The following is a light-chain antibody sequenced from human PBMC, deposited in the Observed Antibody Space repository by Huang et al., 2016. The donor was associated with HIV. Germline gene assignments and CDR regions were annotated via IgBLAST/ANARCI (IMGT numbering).Light chain of an antibody. V-gene: IGKV2-30*02. CDR1: QTLVHTDGNTY. CDR3: MQGTHWPPGT. J-gene: IGKJ1*01. CDR2: KVS. Sequence: DVIMTQSPLLLPVTLGQPAAISCRSSQTLVHTDGNTYLNWFLQMPGQSPRRLIYKVSNRDSGVPDRFTGSGSGIEFTLTISRVEAEDVGIYYCMQGTHWPPGTFGQGTNMEIK.